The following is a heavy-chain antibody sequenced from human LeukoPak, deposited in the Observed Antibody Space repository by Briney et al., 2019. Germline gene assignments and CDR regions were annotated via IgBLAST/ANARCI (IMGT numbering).Heavy chain of an antibody. D-gene: IGHD3-10*01. J-gene: IGHJ4*02. Sequence: GSLRLSCAASGFTFSSYAMSWVRQPPGKGLEWIGEINHSGSTNYNPSLKSRVTISVDTSKNQFSLKLSSVTAADTAVYYCARVEPSYGSGSYSLDYWGQGTLVTVS. CDR3: ARVEPSYGSGSYSLDY. CDR1: GFTFSSYA. V-gene: IGHV4-34*01. CDR2: INHSGST.